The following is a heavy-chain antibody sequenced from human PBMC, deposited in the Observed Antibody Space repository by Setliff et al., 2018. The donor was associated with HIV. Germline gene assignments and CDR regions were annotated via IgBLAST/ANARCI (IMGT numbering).Heavy chain of an antibody. Sequence: GGSLRLSCAVSGLSFGDYRMNWVRQAPGKGLEWVANINEDESVRYYVDSVKGRFIISRDEAKNSVFLQMNSLKVEDTAIYYCATISGVPDYWGQGTLVTVPS. V-gene: IGHV3-7*03. CDR1: GLSFGDYR. D-gene: IGHD3-3*02. CDR2: INEDESVR. J-gene: IGHJ4*02. CDR3: ATISGVPDY.